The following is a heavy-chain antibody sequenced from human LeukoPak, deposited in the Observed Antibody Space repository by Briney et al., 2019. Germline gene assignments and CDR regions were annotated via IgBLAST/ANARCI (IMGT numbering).Heavy chain of an antibody. D-gene: IGHD2-15*01. Sequence: ASVKVSCKASGYTFTSYDINWVRQATGQGLEWMGWINPNSGGTNYAQKFQGRVTMTRDTSISTAYMELSRLRSDDTAVYYCARDKSPYCSGGSCYYNWFDPWGQGTLVTVSS. CDR3: ARDKSPYCSGGSCYYNWFDP. J-gene: IGHJ5*02. CDR1: GYTFTSYD. V-gene: IGHV1-2*02. CDR2: INPNSGGT.